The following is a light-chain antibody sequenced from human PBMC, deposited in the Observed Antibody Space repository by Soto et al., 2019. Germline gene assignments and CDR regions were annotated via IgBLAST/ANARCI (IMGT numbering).Light chain of an antibody. CDR3: SSYTSSGTYV. CDR1: SSDVSGYGS. CDR2: EVS. V-gene: IGLV2-14*01. J-gene: IGLJ1*01. Sequence: QSVLTQPASVSGPPGQSITISCTGTSSDVSGYGSVSWYQQHPGKAPKLMIYEVSNRPSGVSNRFSGSKSGNTASLTISGLQAEDDADYYCSSYTSSGTYVFGTGTKVTVL.